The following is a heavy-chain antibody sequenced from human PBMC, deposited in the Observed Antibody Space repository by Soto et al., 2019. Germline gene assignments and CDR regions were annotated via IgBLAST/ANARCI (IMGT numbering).Heavy chain of an antibody. J-gene: IGHJ6*02. V-gene: IGHV4-59*01. CDR3: AGQSFLHPYYYGMDV. CDR1: GGCISSYY. CDR2: IYYSGST. D-gene: IGHD2-21*01. Sequence: PSETLSLTCTVSGGCISSYYWSWIRQPPGKGLEWIGYIYYSGSTNYNPSLKSRVTISVDTSKNQFSLKLSSVTAADTAVYYCAGQSFLHPYYYGMDVWGQGTTVTVSS.